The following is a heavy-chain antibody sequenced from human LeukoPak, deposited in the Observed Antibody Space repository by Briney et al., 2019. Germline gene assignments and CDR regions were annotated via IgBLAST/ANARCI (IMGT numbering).Heavy chain of an antibody. CDR3: ARDYGSSGYYYDY. Sequence: QAGGSLRLSCAASGFTFSSYSMNWVRQAPEKGLEWVSYISSSSSTIYYADSVKGRFTISRDNAKNSLYLQMNSLRAEDTAVYYCARDYGSSGYYYDYWGQGTLVTVSS. V-gene: IGHV3-48*04. D-gene: IGHD3-22*01. CDR2: ISSSSSTI. CDR1: GFTFSSYS. J-gene: IGHJ4*02.